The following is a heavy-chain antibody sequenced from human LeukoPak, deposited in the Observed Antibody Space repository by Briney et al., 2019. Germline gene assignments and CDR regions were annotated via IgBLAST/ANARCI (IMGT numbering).Heavy chain of an antibody. V-gene: IGHV3-48*01. Sequence: PGGSLRLSCEASGSVFSDYTMNWVRQIPGKGLEWISSITSRSSTSSPPNTIYYADSVKGRFTISRDNAKNSLYLQMNSLRAEDMAVYFCVRMAEAAVVTPWAHFDYWGQGTLVTVSS. D-gene: IGHD4-23*01. CDR3: VRMAEAAVVTPWAHFDY. CDR2: ITSRSSTSSPPNTI. J-gene: IGHJ4*02. CDR1: GSVFSDYT.